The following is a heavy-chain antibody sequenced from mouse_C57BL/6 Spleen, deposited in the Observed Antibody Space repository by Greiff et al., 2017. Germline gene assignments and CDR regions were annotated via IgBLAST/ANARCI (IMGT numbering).Heavy chain of an antibody. V-gene: IGHV1-55*01. J-gene: IGHJ4*01. CDR3: ARWPHYYAMDY. CDR1: GYTFTSYW. Sequence: QVQLQQPGAELVKPGASVKMSCKASGYTFTSYWITWVKQRPGQGLEWIGDIYPGSGSTNYNEKFKSKATLTVDKTSSTAYLQLSSLKSEDSAVYYYARWPHYYAMDYWGQGTSVTVSS. CDR2: IYPGSGST.